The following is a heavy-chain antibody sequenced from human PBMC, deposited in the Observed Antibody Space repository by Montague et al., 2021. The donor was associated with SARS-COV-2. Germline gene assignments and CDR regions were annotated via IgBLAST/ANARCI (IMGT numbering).Heavy chain of an antibody. CDR1: GGSFSGYY. J-gene: IGHJ5*02. CDR2: INHSGTT. CDR3: ARGVVVVVHRDYPARRGWFDP. Sequence: SETLSLTCAVYGGSFSGYYWNWIRQPPGKGLEWIGEINHSGTTNYNPSLKSRVTITVDTSKNQFSLKLSSVTAADTAVYYRARGVVVVVHRDYPARRGWFDPWGQGTLVSVSS. V-gene: IGHV4-34*01. D-gene: IGHD2-15*01.